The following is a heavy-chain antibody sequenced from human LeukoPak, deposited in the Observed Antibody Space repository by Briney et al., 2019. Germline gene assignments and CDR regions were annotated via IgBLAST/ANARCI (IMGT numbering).Heavy chain of an antibody. CDR2: IKQDGSEK. CDR3: ARDPGLAGYCSGGSCYSGDAFDI. Sequence: GGSLRLSCAASGFTFSSYWMSWVRQAPGKGLEWVANIKQDGSEKYYVDSVKGRFTIPRDNAKNSLYLQMNSLRAEDTAVYYCARDPGLAGYCSGGSCYSGDAFDIWGQGTMVTVSS. CDR1: GFTFSSYW. J-gene: IGHJ3*02. V-gene: IGHV3-7*01. D-gene: IGHD2-15*01.